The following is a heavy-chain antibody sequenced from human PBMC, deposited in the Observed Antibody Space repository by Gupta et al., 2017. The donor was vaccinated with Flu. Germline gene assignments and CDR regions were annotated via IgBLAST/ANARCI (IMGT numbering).Heavy chain of an antibody. CDR2: VHYTGST. V-gene: IGHV4-59*08. CDR3: ARHAGFGVENWFNL. Sequence: QVQLQESGPGLVQSAETLSLTCTISGGSVSPFYWTWIRQAPGKALEWIGYVHYTGSTNYNPSLKRRVTMSVDTSKNQFSLELSSVTAADTAVYYCARHAGFGVENWFNLWGQGTLVTVSS. D-gene: IGHD3-3*01. CDR1: GGSVSPFY. J-gene: IGHJ5*02.